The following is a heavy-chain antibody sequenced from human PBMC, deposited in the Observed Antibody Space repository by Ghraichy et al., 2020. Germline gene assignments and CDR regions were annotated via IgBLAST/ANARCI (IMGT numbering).Heavy chain of an antibody. J-gene: IGHJ4*02. CDR3: AKDPRIAVADAFYY. CDR1: GFTFKNYA. D-gene: IGHD6-19*01. CDR2: ISGSGIST. Sequence: GGSLRLSCAASGFTFKNYAMSWVRQAQGKGLEWVSAISGSGISTYYADSVKGRFTISRDNSKNTLYLQMNSLRVEDTAVYYCAKDPRIAVADAFYYWGQGTLVTVSS. V-gene: IGHV3-23*01.